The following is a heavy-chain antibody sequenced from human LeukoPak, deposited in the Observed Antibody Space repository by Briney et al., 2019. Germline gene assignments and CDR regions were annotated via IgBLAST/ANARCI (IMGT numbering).Heavy chain of an antibody. CDR2: IYISGST. CDR3: AREDAHDAFDV. V-gene: IGHV4-61*02. CDR1: SDSFSNGNYF. J-gene: IGHJ3*01. Sequence: SQTLSLTCTVSSDSFSNGNYFWAWIRQPAGKGLAWIGRIYISGSTNYKPSLKSRVTMSVDTSKKQFSLKLSSVTAADTAVYYCAREDAHDAFDVWGQGALVTVSS.